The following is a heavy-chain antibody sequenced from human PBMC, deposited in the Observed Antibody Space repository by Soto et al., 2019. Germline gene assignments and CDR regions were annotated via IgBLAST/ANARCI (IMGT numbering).Heavy chain of an antibody. CDR1: GYTFTVYY. CDR3: ARGRSVCLAITDYYYYGMDV. CDR2: INPNSGGT. J-gene: IGHJ6*02. D-gene: IGHD2-21*01. Sequence: ASVKVSCKASGYTFTVYYMHWVRQAPGQGLEWMGWINPNSGGTNYAQKFQGWVTMTRDTSISTAYMELSRLRSDDTAVYYCARGRSVCLAITDYYYYGMDVWGQEATVT. V-gene: IGHV1-2*04.